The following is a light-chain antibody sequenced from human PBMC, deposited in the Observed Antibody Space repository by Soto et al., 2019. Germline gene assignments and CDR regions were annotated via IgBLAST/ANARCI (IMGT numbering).Light chain of an antibody. J-gene: IGKJ3*01. CDR2: GAS. CDR1: QSVSSSY. Sequence: EIVMTQSPATLSVSPGERATLSCRASQSVSSSYLAWYQQKPGQAPRLLIYGASSRATGIPDRFSGSGSGTDFTLTISRLEPEDFAVYYCQQYGSLRGFTFGPGTKVDIK. V-gene: IGKV3-20*01. CDR3: QQYGSLRGFT.